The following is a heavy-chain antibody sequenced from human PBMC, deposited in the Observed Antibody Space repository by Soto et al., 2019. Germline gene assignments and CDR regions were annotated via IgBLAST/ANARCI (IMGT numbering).Heavy chain of an antibody. J-gene: IGHJ4*02. Sequence: PGGSLRLSCAVSGFSLGSYGVTWVRQTPEKGLEWVTGFSGGSGAIFYADSVRGRFTISRDSSTAYLQMNNLRPEDTAVYFCARWNGFGDSWGQGSLVTVSS. CDR1: GFSLGSYG. CDR3: ARWNGFGDS. CDR2: FSGGSGAI. D-gene: IGHD1-1*01. V-gene: IGHV3-23*01.